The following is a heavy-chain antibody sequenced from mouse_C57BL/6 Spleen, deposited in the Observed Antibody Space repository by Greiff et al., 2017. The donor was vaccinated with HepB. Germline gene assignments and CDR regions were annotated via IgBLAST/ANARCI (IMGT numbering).Heavy chain of an antibody. D-gene: IGHD2-5*01. CDR2: FYPGSGSI. J-gene: IGHJ3*01. CDR3: ARHEGKSYSNYLGDWFAY. V-gene: IGHV1-62-2*01. CDR1: GYTFTEYT. Sequence: QVQLKESGAELVKPGASVKLSCKASGYTFTEYTIHWVKQRSGQGLEWIGWFYPGSGSIKYNEKFKDKATLTADKSSREVYMELSRLTSEDSAVYFCARHEGKSYSNYLGDWFAYWGQGTLVTVSA.